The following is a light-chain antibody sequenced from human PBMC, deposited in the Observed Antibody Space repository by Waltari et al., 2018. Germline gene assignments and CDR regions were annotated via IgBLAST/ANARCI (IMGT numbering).Light chain of an antibody. V-gene: IGLV3-25*03. J-gene: IGLJ2*01. CDR1: ALPNHC. CDR3: QSADSSGTYQGV. CDR2: KDS. Sequence: SYELTQPPSAPVSPGQTASITRRGNALPNHCAPWHQQKPGQAPVLVINKDSERPSGIPERFSGSSSGTTVTLTISGVQAEDEADYYCQSADSSGTYQGVFGGGTKLTVL.